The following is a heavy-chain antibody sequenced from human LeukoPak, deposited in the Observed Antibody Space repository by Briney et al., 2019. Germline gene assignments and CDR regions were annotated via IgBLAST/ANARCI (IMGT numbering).Heavy chain of an antibody. CDR2: INVSGGST. Sequence: GGSLRLSCAASEFTFSSYAMQWVRQAPGRGLEWVSGINVSGGSTWYADSVKGRFSISRDNAKNSLYLQMNSLSVEDTAVYYCARDPNGGAFDIWGQGSMVTVSS. CDR3: ARDPNGGAFDI. J-gene: IGHJ3*02. D-gene: IGHD3-16*01. V-gene: IGHV3-23*01. CDR1: EFTFSSYA.